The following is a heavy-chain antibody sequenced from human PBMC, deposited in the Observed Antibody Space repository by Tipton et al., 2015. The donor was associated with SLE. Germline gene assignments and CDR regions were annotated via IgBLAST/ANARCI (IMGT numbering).Heavy chain of an antibody. CDR1: GFIFSGYW. CDR2: IKTDGSEE. V-gene: IGHV3-7*01. Sequence: SLRLSCTASGFIFSGYWMTWVRQAPGKGLEWVANIKTDGSEEYYVDSVKGRFTISRDNAKNSLYLQMNSLRAEDTAVYYCVRVSGGIAYMDVWGKGTTVTFSS. CDR3: VRVSGGIAYMDV. D-gene: IGHD6-13*01. J-gene: IGHJ6*03.